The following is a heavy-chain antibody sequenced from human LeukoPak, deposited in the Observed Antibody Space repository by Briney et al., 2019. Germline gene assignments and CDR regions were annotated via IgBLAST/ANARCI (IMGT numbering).Heavy chain of an antibody. Sequence: ASVKVSCKASGYTFTSYAMNWVRQAPGQGLEWMGWINTNTGNPTYAQGFTGRFVFSLDTSVSTAYLQISSLKAEDTAVYYCARVIAAADRRAFDIWGQGTMVTVSS. D-gene: IGHD6-13*01. CDR3: ARVIAAADRRAFDI. V-gene: IGHV7-4-1*02. CDR1: GYTFTSYA. J-gene: IGHJ3*02. CDR2: INTNTGNP.